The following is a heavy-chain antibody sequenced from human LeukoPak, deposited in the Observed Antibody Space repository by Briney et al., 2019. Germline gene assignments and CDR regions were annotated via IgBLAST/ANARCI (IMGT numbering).Heavy chain of an antibody. Sequence: GGSLRLSCAASGFTFSSYSMNWVRQAPGKGLEWVSSISSSSSYIYYADSVKGRFTISRDNAKNSLYLQMNSLRAEDTAVYYCARGRYGSLSWFDPWGQGTLVTVSS. CDR1: GFTFSSYS. V-gene: IGHV3-21*01. D-gene: IGHD3-10*01. J-gene: IGHJ5*02. CDR2: ISSSSSYI. CDR3: ARGRYGSLSWFDP.